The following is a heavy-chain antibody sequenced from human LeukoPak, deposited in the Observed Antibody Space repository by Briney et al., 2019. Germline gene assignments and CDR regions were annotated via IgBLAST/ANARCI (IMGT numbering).Heavy chain of an antibody. J-gene: IGHJ4*02. Sequence: GSLRLSCAASGFTFSSYGMHWVRQAPGKGLEWVAFIRYDGSNKYYADSVKGRFTISRDNSKNTLYLQMNSLRAEDTAVYYCVKDQYSSSPSQDYWGQGTLVTVSS. CDR2: IRYDGSNK. V-gene: IGHV3-30*02. D-gene: IGHD6-13*01. CDR1: GFTFSSYG. CDR3: VKDQYSSSPSQDY.